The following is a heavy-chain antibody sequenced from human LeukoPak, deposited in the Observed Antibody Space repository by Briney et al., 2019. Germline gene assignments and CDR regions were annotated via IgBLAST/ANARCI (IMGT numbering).Heavy chain of an antibody. CDR3: ARTEMATIFEVGAIHY. D-gene: IGHD5-24*01. J-gene: IGHJ4*02. CDR2: ISSSSSYI. V-gene: IGHV3-21*01. CDR1: GFTFSSYS. Sequence: GGSLRLSCAASGFTFSSYSMNWVRQAPGKGLEWVSSISSSSSYIYYADSVKGRFNISRDNAKNSLYLQMNSLRAEDTAVYYCARTEMATIFEVGAIHYWGQGTLVTVSS.